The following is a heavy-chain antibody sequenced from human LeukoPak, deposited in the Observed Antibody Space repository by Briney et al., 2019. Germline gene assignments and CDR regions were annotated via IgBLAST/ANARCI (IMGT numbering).Heavy chain of an antibody. Sequence: SETLSLTCTVSGGSISSSSYYWGWIRQPPGKGLEWIGSIYYSGSTYYNPSLKSRVTISVDTSQNQFSLKLSSVTAADTAVYYCARRTVVGATSWFDPWGQGTLVTVSS. CDR2: IYYSGST. J-gene: IGHJ5*02. CDR1: GGSISSSSYY. V-gene: IGHV4-39*01. D-gene: IGHD1-26*01. CDR3: ARRTVVGATSWFDP.